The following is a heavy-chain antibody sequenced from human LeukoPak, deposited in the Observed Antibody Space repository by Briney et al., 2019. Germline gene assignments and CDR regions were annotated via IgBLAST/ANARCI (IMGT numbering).Heavy chain of an antibody. V-gene: IGHV3-48*04. Sequence: GGSLRLSCAASGFTVRSYTMNWVRQAPGKGLEWVSKITSSSNTIHYADSVKGRFTIFRDNAKNPLYLQMNSLRAEDTAVYYCATDPMAIDYWGQGTLVTVSS. CDR1: GFTVRSYT. J-gene: IGHJ4*02. CDR2: ITSSSNTI. CDR3: ATDPMAIDY. D-gene: IGHD2-8*01.